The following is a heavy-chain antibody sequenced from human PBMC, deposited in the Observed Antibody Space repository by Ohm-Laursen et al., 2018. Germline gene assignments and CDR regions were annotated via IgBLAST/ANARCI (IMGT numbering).Heavy chain of an antibody. V-gene: IGHV3-9*01. CDR3: AKGDPTVTDAFDI. CDR1: GFTFDDYA. Sequence: SLRLSCTASGFTFDDYAMHWVRQAPGKGLEWVSGISWNSGSIGYADSVKGRFTISRDNTKNSLYLQMNSLRAEDTALYYCAKGDPTVTDAFDIWGQGTMVTVSS. J-gene: IGHJ3*02. CDR2: ISWNSGSI. D-gene: IGHD4-17*01.